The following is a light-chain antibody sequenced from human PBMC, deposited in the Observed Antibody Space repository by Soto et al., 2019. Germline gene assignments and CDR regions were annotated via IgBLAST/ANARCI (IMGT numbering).Light chain of an antibody. V-gene: IGKV1-39*01. CDR1: QSISNY. Sequence: DIQMTQSPSSLSASVGDRVTITCRASQSISNYLNWYQQKPGKAPKLLIYAASSMQSGVPSRFSGRGSETDFTLTISSLQPDDSATYYCQQSFSPLLTFGKGTKVEV. CDR2: AAS. CDR3: QQSFSPLLT. J-gene: IGKJ1*01.